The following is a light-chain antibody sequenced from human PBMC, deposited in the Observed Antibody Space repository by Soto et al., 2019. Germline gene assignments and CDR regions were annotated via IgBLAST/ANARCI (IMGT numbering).Light chain of an antibody. CDR1: QSISSW. J-gene: IGKJ1*01. V-gene: IGKV1-5*01. Sequence: DIQMTQSPSTLSASVGDRVTITCRASQSISSWLAWYQQKPGKAHKLLIYDASSLESGVPSRFSGSGSGTEFTLSSSSLQPDDFATYYCQQYKKFGQGTKVEIK. CDR3: QQYKK. CDR2: DAS.